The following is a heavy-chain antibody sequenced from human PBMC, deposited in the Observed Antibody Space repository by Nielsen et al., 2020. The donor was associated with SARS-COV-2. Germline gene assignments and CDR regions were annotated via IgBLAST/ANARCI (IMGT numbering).Heavy chain of an antibody. D-gene: IGHD2/OR15-2a*01. J-gene: IGHJ4*02. Sequence: GESLKISCAASGFTFSSYWMSWVRQAPGKGLEWVANIKQDGSAPNSVDSLRARFIISRDNVRNSVNLQMSGLRTDDTAVYYCVTGQFLYAYDYWGQGTLVTVSS. V-gene: IGHV3-7*01. CDR2: IKQDGSAP. CDR3: VTGQFLYAYDY. CDR1: GFTFSSYW.